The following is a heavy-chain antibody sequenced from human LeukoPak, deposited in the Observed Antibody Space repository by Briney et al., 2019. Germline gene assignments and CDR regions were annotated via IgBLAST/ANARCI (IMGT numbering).Heavy chain of an antibody. CDR1: GDSVSSNSAA. J-gene: IGHJ3*02. Sequence: SQTLSLTCAISGDSVSSNSAAWNWIRQSPARGLEWLGRTYYRSKWYNDYAVSVKSRITINPDTSKNQFSLQLNSVTPEDTAVYYCARHHYILTGHAFDTWGQGTMVTVSS. D-gene: IGHD3-9*01. CDR2: TYYRSKWYN. CDR3: ARHHYILTGHAFDT. V-gene: IGHV6-1*01.